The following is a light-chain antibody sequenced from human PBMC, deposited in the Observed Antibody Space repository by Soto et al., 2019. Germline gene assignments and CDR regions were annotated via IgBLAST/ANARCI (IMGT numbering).Light chain of an antibody. V-gene: IGLV1-44*01. CDR2: SNN. CDR3: AAWDDSLNGHVV. CDR1: SSNIGSNT. Sequence: QSALTQPPSASGTPGQRVTISCSGSSSNIGSNTVNWYQQLPGTAPKLLIYSNNQRPSGVPDRSSGSKSGTSASLAISGLQSEDEADYYCAAWDDSLNGHVVFGGGTKLTVL. J-gene: IGLJ2*01.